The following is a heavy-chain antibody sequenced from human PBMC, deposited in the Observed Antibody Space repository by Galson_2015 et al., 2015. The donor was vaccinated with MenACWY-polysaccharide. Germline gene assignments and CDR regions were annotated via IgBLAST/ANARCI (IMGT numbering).Heavy chain of an antibody. CDR1: GASVSSPTDY. Sequence: ETLSLTCTVSGASVSSPTDYWSWLRQPPGKGLEWIGFMSSNGGANRNPSLKSRVTISIDTSKNQFSLRLNSVTVADTAMYYCAREPTYSGSFGWFDSWGQGTLVTVSP. CDR3: AREPTYSGSFGWFDS. V-gene: IGHV4-61*01. D-gene: IGHD1-26*01. J-gene: IGHJ5*01. CDR2: MSSNGGA.